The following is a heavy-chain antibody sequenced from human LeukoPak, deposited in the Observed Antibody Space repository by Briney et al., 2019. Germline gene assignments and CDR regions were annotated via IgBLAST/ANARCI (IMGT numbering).Heavy chain of an antibody. D-gene: IGHD2-15*01. Sequence: GESLHISCKGSGYRFTSYWIGWVRQMTGQGLEWMGFIYPGDTDTSYSPSYQGQVTISADKSMSTAFLQRSSLEAADTAMYYCARSRWMYSGDAFFIWGQGTMVTVSS. J-gene: IGHJ3*02. CDR3: ARSRWMYSGDAFFI. V-gene: IGHV5-51*01. CDR1: GYRFTSYW. CDR2: IYPGDTDT.